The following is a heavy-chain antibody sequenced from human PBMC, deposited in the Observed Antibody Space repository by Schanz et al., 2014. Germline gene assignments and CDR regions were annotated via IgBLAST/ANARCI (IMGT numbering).Heavy chain of an antibody. CDR2: IWYDGSNK. CDR3: ARCMGEWLIYPNWFDP. V-gene: IGHV3-33*08. CDR1: GFTFSNHA. D-gene: IGHD3-3*01. Sequence: VHLLESGGGLVQPGGSLRLSCAASGFTFSNHALSWVRQAPGKGLEWVAIIWYDGSNKYYADSVKGRFIVSRDNSKNTLYLQMNSLRAEDTALYFCARCMGEWLIYPNWFDPWGQGTLVTVSS. J-gene: IGHJ5*02.